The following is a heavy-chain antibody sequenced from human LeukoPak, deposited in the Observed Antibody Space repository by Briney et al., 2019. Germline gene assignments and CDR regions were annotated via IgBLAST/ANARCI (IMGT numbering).Heavy chain of an antibody. J-gene: IGHJ4*02. D-gene: IGHD2-15*01. V-gene: IGHV3-11*04. CDR1: AFTFSDYY. CDR2: VGGGGSVT. Sequence: GGSLRLSCAASAFTFSDYYMSWIRQAPGKGLEWVAYVGGGGSVTYYADSARGRFTISRDNTKNSLYLQMNSLRVEDTAVYFCARNQGYGSGYSFASWGQGTLVTVTS. CDR3: ARNQGYGSGYSFAS.